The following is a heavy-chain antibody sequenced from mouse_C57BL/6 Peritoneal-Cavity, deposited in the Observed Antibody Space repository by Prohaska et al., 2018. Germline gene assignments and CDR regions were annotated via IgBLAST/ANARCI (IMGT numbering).Heavy chain of an antibody. J-gene: IGHJ1*03. CDR3: ASTDWYFDV. V-gene: IGHV4-1*01. Sequence: EVKLLQSGGGLVQPGGSLKLSCAASAIDFSRYWMCWVRRAPGQGLEWIGEINPDSSTINYAPSLQDKFIISRDNAKNTLYLQMGKVRSEDTALYYCASTDWYFDVWGTGTTVTGS. CDR2: INPDSSTI. D-gene: IGHD1-1*01. CDR1: AIDFSRYW.